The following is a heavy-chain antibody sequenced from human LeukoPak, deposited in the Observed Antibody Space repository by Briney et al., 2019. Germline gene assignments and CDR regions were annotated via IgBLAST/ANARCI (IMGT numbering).Heavy chain of an antibody. CDR3: ARILYSSGWSKYYFDY. J-gene: IGHJ4*02. D-gene: IGHD6-19*01. V-gene: IGHV1-18*01. Sequence: ASVKVSCKASGYTFTSYGISWVRQAPGQGLEWMGWISAYNGNTNYAQKLQGRVTMTRDTSISTAYMELSRLRSDDTAVYYCARILYSSGWSKYYFDYWGQGTLVTVSS. CDR1: GYTFTSYG. CDR2: ISAYNGNT.